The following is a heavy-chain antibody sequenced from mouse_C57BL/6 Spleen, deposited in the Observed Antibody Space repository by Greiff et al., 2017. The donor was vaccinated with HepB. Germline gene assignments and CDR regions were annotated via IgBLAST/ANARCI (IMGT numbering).Heavy chain of an antibody. CDR1: GFTFSSYA. J-gene: IGHJ3*01. D-gene: IGHD2-5*01. CDR2: ISDGGSYT. V-gene: IGHV5-4*01. Sequence: EVQLQESGGGLVKPGGSLKLSCAASGFTFSSYAMSWVRQTPEKRLEWVATISDGGSYTYYPDNVKGRFTISRDNAKNKLYLQMSHLKSEDTAMYYCAREYYSNYGWFAYWGKATLVTVSA. CDR3: AREYYSNYGWFAY.